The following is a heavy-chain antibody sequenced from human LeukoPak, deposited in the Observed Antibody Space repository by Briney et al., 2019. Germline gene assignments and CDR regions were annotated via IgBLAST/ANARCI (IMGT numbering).Heavy chain of an antibody. J-gene: IGHJ4*02. D-gene: IGHD5-12*01. CDR3: ARGPSGYHNT. Sequence: GGSLRLSCAASGFTFSFYGMSWVRQAPGKGLEWVSALSGSGGTTYYADSVKGRFTISRDNSKNTLYLQMNSLRAEDTAVYYCARGPSGYHNTGGQGTLVTVSS. CDR2: LSGSGGTT. V-gene: IGHV3-23*01. CDR1: GFTFSFYG.